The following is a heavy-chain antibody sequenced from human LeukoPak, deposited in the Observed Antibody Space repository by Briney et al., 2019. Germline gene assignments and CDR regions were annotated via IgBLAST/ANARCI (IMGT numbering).Heavy chain of an antibody. CDR1: GYIFTVYY. J-gene: IGHJ5*02. Sequence: GASVKVSCKASGYIFTVYYMHWVRQAPGQGPEWMGWINPNNGDTKYAQKSQGRVSMTRDTSITTAYMELSRLRSDDTAFYYCARNGQLLSGGNWFDPWGQGALVTVSS. CDR2: INPNNGDT. D-gene: IGHD1-26*01. V-gene: IGHV1-2*02. CDR3: ARNGQLLSGGNWFDP.